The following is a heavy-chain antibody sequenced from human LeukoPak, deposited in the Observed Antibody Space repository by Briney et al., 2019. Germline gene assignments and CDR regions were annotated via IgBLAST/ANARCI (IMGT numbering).Heavy chain of an antibody. J-gene: IGHJ6*02. Sequence: ASVKVSCKASGYTFTGYYMHWVRQATGQGLEWMGWMNPNSGNTGYAQKFQGRVTMTRNTSISTAYMELSSLRSEDTAVYYCARSSSFRSPYYYYYYGMDVWGQGTTVTVSS. CDR1: GYTFTGYY. CDR3: ARSSSFRSPYYYYYYGMDV. CDR2: MNPNSGNT. D-gene: IGHD6-6*01. V-gene: IGHV1-8*02.